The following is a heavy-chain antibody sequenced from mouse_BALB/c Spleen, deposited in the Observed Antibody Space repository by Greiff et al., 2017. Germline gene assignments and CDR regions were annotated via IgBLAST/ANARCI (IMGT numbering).Heavy chain of an antibody. CDR1: GFSLTSYG. V-gene: IGHV2-9*02. Sequence: VKLMESGPGLVAPSQSLSITCTVSGFSLTSYGVHWVRQPPGKGLEWLGVIWAGGSTNYNSALMSRLSISKDNSKSQVFLKMNSLQTDDTAMYYCARDYGTHWYFDVWGAGTTVTVSS. CDR2: IWAGGST. D-gene: IGHD1-1*01. J-gene: IGHJ1*01. CDR3: ARDYGTHWYFDV.